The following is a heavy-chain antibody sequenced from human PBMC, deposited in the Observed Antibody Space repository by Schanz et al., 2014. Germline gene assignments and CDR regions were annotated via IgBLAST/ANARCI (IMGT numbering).Heavy chain of an antibody. Sequence: EVQLLESGGGLVQPGGSLRLSCAASGFTFSNHALSWVRQAPGKGLEWVSGIGGSGDSTHYADSVKGRFIISRDNSKNTLYLQVNSLRAEDTAVYYCAKHVRSLTGNDYWGQGTLVNDSS. V-gene: IGHV3-23*01. CDR1: GFTFSNHA. J-gene: IGHJ4*02. CDR2: IGGSGDST. D-gene: IGHD3-9*01. CDR3: AKHVRSLTGNDY.